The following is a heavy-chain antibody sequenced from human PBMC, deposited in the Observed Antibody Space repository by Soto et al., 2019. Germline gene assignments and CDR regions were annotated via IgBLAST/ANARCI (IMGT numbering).Heavy chain of an antibody. CDR2: IYYSGST. V-gene: IGHV4-39*01. CDR3: ARQADWSGYYNYYYYGMDV. Sequence: PSETLSLTCTVSGGSISSSSYYWGWIRQPPGKGLEWIGSIYYSGSTYYNKSLKSRVTISVDTSKNQFSLKLSSVTAADTAVYYCARQADWSGYYNYYYYGMDVWGQGTTVTVSS. J-gene: IGHJ6*02. D-gene: IGHD3-3*01. CDR1: GGSISSSSYY.